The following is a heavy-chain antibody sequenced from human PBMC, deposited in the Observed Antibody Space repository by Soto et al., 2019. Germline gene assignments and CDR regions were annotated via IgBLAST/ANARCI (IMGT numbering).Heavy chain of an antibody. D-gene: IGHD6-13*01. J-gene: IGHJ3*02. CDR3: ARDHGYSSSWPNNDAFDI. V-gene: IGHV3-33*01. Sequence: GGSLRLSCAASGFTFSSYGMHWVRQAPGKGLEWVAVIWYDGSNKYYADSVKGRFTISRDNSKNTLYLQMNSLRAEDTAVYYCARDHGYSSSWPNNDAFDIWGQGTMVTVS. CDR1: GFTFSSYG. CDR2: IWYDGSNK.